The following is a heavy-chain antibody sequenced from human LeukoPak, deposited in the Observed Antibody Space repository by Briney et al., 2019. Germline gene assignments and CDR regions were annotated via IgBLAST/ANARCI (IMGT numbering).Heavy chain of an antibody. V-gene: IGHV1-2*02. D-gene: IGHD3-22*01. CDR2: INPNSGGT. CDR1: GYTFTGYY. CDR3: ARDSINRYYYDSSGADAFDI. J-gene: IGHJ3*02. Sequence: GASVKVSCKASGYTFTGYYMHWVRQAPGQGLAWMGWINPNSGGTNYAQKLQGRVTMTRDTSISTAYMALSRLRSDDTAVYYCARDSINRYYYDSSGADAFDIWGQGTMVTVSS.